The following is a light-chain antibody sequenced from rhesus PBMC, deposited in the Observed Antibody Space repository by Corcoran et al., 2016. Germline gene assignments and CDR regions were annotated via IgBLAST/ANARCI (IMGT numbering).Light chain of an antibody. J-gene: IGKJ1*01. Sequence: DIQMSQSPSSLSASVGDKVTITCRASQGISNALAWYQQKPGKAPKLLIYAASSLESGDPSRFSGSRSGTEFTLAISSLQPEGFATYYCRQGYSTPPTFGQGTKVEIK. CDR1: QGISNA. V-gene: IGKV1-33*02. CDR3: RQGYSTPPT. CDR2: AAS.